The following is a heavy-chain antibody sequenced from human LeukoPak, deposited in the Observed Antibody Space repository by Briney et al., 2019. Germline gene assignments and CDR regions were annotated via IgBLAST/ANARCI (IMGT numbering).Heavy chain of an antibody. CDR3: ARGKSNYGDYVDY. CDR2: ISSSSIYI. D-gene: IGHD4-17*01. J-gene: IGHJ4*02. V-gene: IGHV3-21*01. CDR1: GFTFSSYS. Sequence: GGSLRLSCAASGFTFSSYSMNWVRQAPGKGLEWVSSISSSSIYIYYADSMKGRFTISRDNAKNSLYLQMNSLRAEDTAVYYCARGKSNYGDYVDYWGQGTLVTVSS.